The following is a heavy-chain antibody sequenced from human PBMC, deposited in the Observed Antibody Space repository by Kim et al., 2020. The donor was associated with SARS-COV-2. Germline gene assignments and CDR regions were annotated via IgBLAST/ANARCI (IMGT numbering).Heavy chain of an antibody. V-gene: IGHV4-34*01. D-gene: IGHD5-12*01. Sequence: SQTLSLTCAVYGGSFSGYYWSWIRQPPGKGLEWIGEINHSGSTNYNPSLKSRVTISVDTSKNQFSLKLSSVTAADTAVYYCARASWLRLYGYWGQGTLVTVSS. CDR1: GGSFSGYY. CDR2: INHSGST. J-gene: IGHJ4*02. CDR3: ARASWLRLYGY.